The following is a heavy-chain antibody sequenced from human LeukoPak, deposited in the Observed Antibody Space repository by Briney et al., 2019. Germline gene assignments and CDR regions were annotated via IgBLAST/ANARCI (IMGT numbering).Heavy chain of an antibody. CDR1: GYSISSGYY. D-gene: IGHD3-22*01. J-gene: IGHJ4*02. CDR2: IYYSGST. V-gene: IGHV4-38-2*02. CDR3: ARDLYYYDSSGYYRYFDY. Sequence: SETLSLTCSVSGYSISSGYYWGWIRQPPGKGLEWIGSIYYSGSTYYNPSLKSRVTISVDTSKNQFSLKLISVTAADTAVYYCARDLYYYDSSGYYRYFDYWGQGTLVTVSS.